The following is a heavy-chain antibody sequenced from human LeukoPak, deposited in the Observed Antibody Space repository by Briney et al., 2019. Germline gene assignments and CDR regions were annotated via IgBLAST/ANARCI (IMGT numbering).Heavy chain of an antibody. CDR2: IRSDGSNK. Sequence: GGSLRLSCAASGFTFSSYAMHWVRQAPGKGLEWVAFIRSDGSNKYYADSVKGRFTVSRDNSKNTLYVQMNSLRAEDTAVYYCARPRGCGSSRCNNFDYWGQGTLVTVSS. D-gene: IGHD2-2*01. CDR1: GFTFSSYA. CDR3: ARPRGCGSSRCNNFDY. V-gene: IGHV3-30*02. J-gene: IGHJ4*02.